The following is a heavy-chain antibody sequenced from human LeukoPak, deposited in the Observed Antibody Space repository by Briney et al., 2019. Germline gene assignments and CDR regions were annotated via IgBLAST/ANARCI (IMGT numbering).Heavy chain of an antibody. D-gene: IGHD3-9*01. V-gene: IGHV4-39*01. J-gene: IGHJ3*02. CDR3: ASGDQSYDILTGYYSIGAFDI. Sequence: SETLSLTCTVSGGSISSSSYYCGWIRQPPGKGLEWIGSIYYSVSTYYNPSLKSRVTISVDTSKNQFSLKLSSVTAADTAVYYCASGDQSYDILTGYYSIGAFDIWGQGTMVTVSS. CDR1: GGSISSSSYY. CDR2: IYYSVST.